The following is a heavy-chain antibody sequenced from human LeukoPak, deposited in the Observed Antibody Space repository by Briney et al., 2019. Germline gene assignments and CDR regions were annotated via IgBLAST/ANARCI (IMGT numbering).Heavy chain of an antibody. J-gene: IGHJ4*02. V-gene: IGHV3-30*03. Sequence: PGRSLRLSCAASGFTFSSYGMHWVRQAPGKGLEWVAVISYDGSKKYYADSVKGRFTISRDSSKNMLYLQMNSLRAEDTAVYYCARVRSTANWAFDYWGQGTLVTVSS. CDR2: ISYDGSKK. CDR3: ARVRSTANWAFDY. CDR1: GFTFSSYG. D-gene: IGHD1-1*01.